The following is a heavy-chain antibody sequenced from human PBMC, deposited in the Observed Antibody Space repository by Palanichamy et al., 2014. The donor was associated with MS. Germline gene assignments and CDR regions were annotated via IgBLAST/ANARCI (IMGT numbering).Heavy chain of an antibody. J-gene: IGHJ3*02. CDR1: GAG. CDR2: IYWDDDQ. V-gene: IGHV2-5*05. CDR3: AHLTITFGGTPRDDAFDS. D-gene: IGHD3-16*01. Sequence: GAGVAWIRQPPGGALEWLAVIYWDDDQRYDPSLWRRLTVTKDTSKNLVVLVMTDIDPADTATYYCAHLTITFGGTPRDDAFDSWDQGTVVTVSS.